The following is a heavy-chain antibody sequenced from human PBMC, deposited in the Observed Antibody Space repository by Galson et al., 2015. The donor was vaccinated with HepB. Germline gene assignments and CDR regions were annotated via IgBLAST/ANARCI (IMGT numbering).Heavy chain of an antibody. V-gene: IGHV3-49*03. Sequence: SLRLSCAGSGFTFGDYVMRWFRQAPGKGLEWVGFIRSKAHGGTTEYAASVKGRFTISRDDSKSIAYLQMNSLKTEDTAVYFCTRDFGALDVWGQGTMVTVS. J-gene: IGHJ3*01. CDR2: IRSKAHGGTT. CDR1: GFTFGDYV. CDR3: TRDFGALDV. D-gene: IGHD3-10*01.